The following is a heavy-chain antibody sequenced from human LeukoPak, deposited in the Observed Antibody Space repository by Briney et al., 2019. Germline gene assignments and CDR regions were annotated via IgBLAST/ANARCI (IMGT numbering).Heavy chain of an antibody. D-gene: IGHD3-10*01. Sequence: GGSLRLSCAASGFTFRSYGMHWVRQAPGKGLEWVAVISYDGSNKYYADSVKGRFTISRDNSKNTLYLQMNSLRAEDTAVYYCAKDTNSGSPYYYYGMDVWGQGTTVTVSS. CDR3: AKDTNSGSPYYYYGMDV. CDR2: ISYDGSNK. V-gene: IGHV3-30*18. CDR1: GFTFRSYG. J-gene: IGHJ6*02.